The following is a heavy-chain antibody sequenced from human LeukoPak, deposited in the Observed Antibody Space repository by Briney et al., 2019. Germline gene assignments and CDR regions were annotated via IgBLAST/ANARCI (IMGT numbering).Heavy chain of an antibody. CDR3: ARELGGTKTGGFDI. V-gene: IGHV3-64*02. J-gene: IGHJ3*02. Sequence: QPGGSLRLSCAPSGFRFSYHDMHWVRQAPGKGLEFVSSIGAAGAHTFYADSVKGRFTISRDNFQSTMYLQMDGLRPEDSAVYYCARELGGTKTGGFDIWGQGTVVTVSS. D-gene: IGHD1-14*01. CDR2: IGAAGAHT. CDR1: GFRFSYHD.